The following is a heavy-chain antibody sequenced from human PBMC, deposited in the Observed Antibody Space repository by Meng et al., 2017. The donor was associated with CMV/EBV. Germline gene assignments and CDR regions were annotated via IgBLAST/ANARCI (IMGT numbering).Heavy chain of an antibody. CDR3: ASHNVLLWFGELGY. D-gene: IGHD3-10*01. CDR1: GFTFSSYA. CDR2: IYSGGSST. Sequence: GESLKISCAASGFTFSSYAMSWVRQAPGKGLEWVSVIYSGGSSTYYADSVKGRFTISRDNSKNTLYLQMNSLRAEDTAVYYCASHNVLLWFGELGYWGQGTLVTVSS. V-gene: IGHV3-23*03. J-gene: IGHJ4*02.